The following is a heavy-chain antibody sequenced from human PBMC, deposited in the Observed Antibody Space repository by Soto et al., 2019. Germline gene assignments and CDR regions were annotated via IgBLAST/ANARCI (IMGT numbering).Heavy chain of an antibody. CDR2: IYYSGST. CDR3: ARHPSHFWSDP. CDR1: GGSISSSSYF. Sequence: SETLSLTCTVSGGSISSSSYFWGWIRQPPGKGLEWIGSIYYSGSTYYNPSLKSRVTVSVDTSKNQFSLKLSSVTAADTAVYYCARHPSHFWSDPWGQGTLVTVSS. V-gene: IGHV4-39*01. J-gene: IGHJ5*02.